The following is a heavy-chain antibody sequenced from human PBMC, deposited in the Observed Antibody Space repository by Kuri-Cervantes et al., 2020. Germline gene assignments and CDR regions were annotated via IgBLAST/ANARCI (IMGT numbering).Heavy chain of an antibody. Sequence: GESLKISCAASGFTFSSYAMHWVRQAPGKGLEWVAVISYDGSNKYYADSVKGRFTISRDNSKNTLYLQMNSLRAEGTAVYYCAKGQGVVVASIDYWGQGTLVTVSS. J-gene: IGHJ4*02. CDR1: GFTFSSYA. CDR3: AKGQGVVVASIDY. D-gene: IGHD3-22*01. CDR2: ISYDGSNK. V-gene: IGHV3-30-3*01.